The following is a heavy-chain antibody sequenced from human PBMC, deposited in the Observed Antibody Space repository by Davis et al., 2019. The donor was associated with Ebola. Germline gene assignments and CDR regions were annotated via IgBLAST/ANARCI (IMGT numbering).Heavy chain of an antibody. D-gene: IGHD1-26*01. Sequence: GESLKISCAASGFTFTSHWMHWVRQPPGKGLEWVSSISSSGTYRNYADSVKGRFTISRDNARNSLSLQADNLRDNDTAVYYCAKDGESATSREFDFWGQGVLVTVSS. J-gene: IGHJ4*02. CDR2: ISSSGTYR. V-gene: IGHV3-21*06. CDR3: AKDGESATSREFDF. CDR1: GFTFTSHW.